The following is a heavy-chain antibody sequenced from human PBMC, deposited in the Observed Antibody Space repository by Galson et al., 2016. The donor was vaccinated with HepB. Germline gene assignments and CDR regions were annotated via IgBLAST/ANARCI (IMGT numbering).Heavy chain of an antibody. V-gene: IGHV3-33*08. Sequence: SLRLSCAASEFPFSTYGMHSVRQAPGKGLEWVALIWNDGSYKNYADSVKGRFTISRDNSKNALSLQMNSLRAEDTAVYYCAREGTNIAVAATAFDYWGQGTLVTVSS. D-gene: IGHD6-19*01. CDR1: EFPFSTYG. CDR2: IWNDGSYK. CDR3: AREGTNIAVAATAFDY. J-gene: IGHJ4*02.